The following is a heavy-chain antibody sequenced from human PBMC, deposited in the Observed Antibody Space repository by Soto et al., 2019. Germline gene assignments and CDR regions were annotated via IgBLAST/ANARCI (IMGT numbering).Heavy chain of an antibody. D-gene: IGHD1-26*01. J-gene: IGHJ4*02. CDR1: GFTFSNNY. CDR3: AADNHVGY. V-gene: IGHV3-66*01. Sequence: EVQLVESGGGLVQPGGSLRLSCAASGFTFSNNYMNWVRQAPGKGLEWVSRINTGGSTYYADSVKGRFTISRDNSKNTLYLQMNSLSAEDTAVYYWAADNHVGYWGQGTLVTVSS. CDR2: INTGGST.